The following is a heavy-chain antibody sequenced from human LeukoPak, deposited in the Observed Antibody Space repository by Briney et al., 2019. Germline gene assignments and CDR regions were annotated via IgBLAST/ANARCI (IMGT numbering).Heavy chain of an antibody. Sequence: GGSLRLSCAASGFTVSSNYMSWVRQAPGKGLEWVSVIYSGGSTYYADSVKGRFTISRDNSKNTLYLQMNSLRAEDTAVYYCARDDYGGNSGGLDIWGQGTMVTVSS. J-gene: IGHJ3*02. CDR3: ARDDYGGNSGGLDI. CDR1: GFTVSSNY. CDR2: IYSGGST. D-gene: IGHD4-17*01. V-gene: IGHV3-53*01.